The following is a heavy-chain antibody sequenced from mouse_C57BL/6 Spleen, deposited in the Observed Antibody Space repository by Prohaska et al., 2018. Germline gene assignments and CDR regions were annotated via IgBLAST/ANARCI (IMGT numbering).Heavy chain of an antibody. CDR2: IYPRSGNT. D-gene: IGHD2-2*01. CDR3: ASWGYPWFAY. CDR1: GYTFTSYG. V-gene: IGHV1-81*01. J-gene: IGHJ3*01. Sequence: SVKLSCKASGYTFTSYGISWVKQRTGQALEWIGEIYPRSGNTYYNEKFKAKATLTADKSSSTAYMERRSLTSEDSAVYFCASWGYPWFAYWGQGTLVTVSA.